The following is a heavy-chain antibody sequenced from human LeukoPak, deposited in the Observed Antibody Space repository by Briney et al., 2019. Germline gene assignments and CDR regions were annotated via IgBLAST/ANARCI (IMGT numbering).Heavy chain of an antibody. D-gene: IGHD6-6*01. V-gene: IGHV4-61*01. J-gene: IGHJ3*02. CDR3: ARDSVPYAFDI. CDR2: IYYSGST. CDR1: GGSVSSGSYY. Sequence: SETLSLTCTVSGGSVSSGSYYWSWLRQPPGTGLEWIGYIYYSGSTNYNPSLKSRVTISVDTSKNQFSLKLSSVTAADTAVYYCARDSVPYAFDIWGQGTMVTVSS.